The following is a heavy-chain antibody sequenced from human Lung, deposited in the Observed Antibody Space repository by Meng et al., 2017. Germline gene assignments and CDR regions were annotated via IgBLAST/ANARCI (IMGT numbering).Heavy chain of an antibody. CDR2: ISSSGSTI. Sequence: GESLKISCAASGFTFSDYYMSWIRQAPGKGLEWVSYISSSGSTIYYADSVKGRFTISRDNAKNSLYLQMNSLRAEDTAVYYCAGWGFGELRDYWGQGTLVTVS. CDR3: AGWGFGELRDY. D-gene: IGHD3-10*01. J-gene: IGHJ4*02. V-gene: IGHV3-11*04. CDR1: GFTFSDYY.